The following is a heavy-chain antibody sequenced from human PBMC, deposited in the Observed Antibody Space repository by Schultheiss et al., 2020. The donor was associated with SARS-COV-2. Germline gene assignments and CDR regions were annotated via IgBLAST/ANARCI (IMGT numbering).Heavy chain of an antibody. Sequence: SQTLSLTCAVYGESFSGYYWTWIRQAPGKGLEWIGTIYHSGSTYYNPSLKSRVTISVDTSKNQFSLKLRSVTAADTAVYYCARSRRITIFGVANWFDPWGQGTLVTGSS. CDR1: GESFSGYY. CDR3: ARSRRITIFGVANWFDP. CDR2: IYHSGST. D-gene: IGHD3-3*01. V-gene: IGHV4-34*01. J-gene: IGHJ5*02.